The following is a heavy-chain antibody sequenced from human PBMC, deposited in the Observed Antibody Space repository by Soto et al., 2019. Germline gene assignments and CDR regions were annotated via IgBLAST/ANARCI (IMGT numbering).Heavy chain of an antibody. J-gene: IGHJ6*03. D-gene: IGHD4-4*01. Sequence: GGSLRLSCAASGFTFSSYGMHWVRQAPGKGLEWVAVISYDGSNKYYADSVKGRFTISRDNSKNTLYLQMNSLRAEDTAVYYCATTVTPYLPNYYYYMDVWGKGTTVTVSS. CDR2: ISYDGSNK. CDR3: ATTVTPYLPNYYYYMDV. V-gene: IGHV3-30*03. CDR1: GFTFSSYG.